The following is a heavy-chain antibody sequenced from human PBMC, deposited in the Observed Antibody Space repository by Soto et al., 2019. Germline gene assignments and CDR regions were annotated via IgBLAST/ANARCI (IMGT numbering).Heavy chain of an antibody. V-gene: IGHV3-64D*08. CDR2: ISSNGGST. Sequence: GGSLRISCSASRFTFSSFAIHWVRQASGKGLEYVSAISSNGGSTSYADSVKGRFIISRDNTQNTLYLQMSGLRTEYTAVYYCVKDRRGSFRAFDYWGQGTVVTVSS. J-gene: IGHJ4*02. CDR1: RFTFSSFA. CDR3: VKDRRGSFRAFDY. D-gene: IGHD3-10*01.